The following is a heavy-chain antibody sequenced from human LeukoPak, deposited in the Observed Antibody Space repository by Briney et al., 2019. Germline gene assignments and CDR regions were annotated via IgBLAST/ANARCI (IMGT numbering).Heavy chain of an antibody. Sequence: PGGSLRLSCAASGFTFSSYSMNWVRQAPGKGLEWVSSISSSSSYIYYADSVKGRFTISRDNAKNSLYLQMNSLRAEDTAVYYCARECRGGSCYEDYWGQGTLVTVSS. CDR1: GFTFSSYS. CDR3: ARECRGGSCYEDY. CDR2: ISSSSSYI. V-gene: IGHV3-21*01. J-gene: IGHJ4*02. D-gene: IGHD2-15*01.